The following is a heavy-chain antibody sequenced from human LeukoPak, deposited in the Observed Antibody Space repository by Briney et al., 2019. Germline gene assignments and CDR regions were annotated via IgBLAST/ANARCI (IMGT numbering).Heavy chain of an antibody. D-gene: IGHD6-6*01. J-gene: IGHJ4*02. CDR1: GFTFSSYS. CDR2: ISSSSSTI. V-gene: IGHV3-48*04. Sequence: PGGSLRLSCAASGFTFSSYSMNWVRQAPGKGLEWVSYISSSSSTIYYADSVKGRFTISRDNAKNSLYLQMNSLRAEDTAVYYCARDASARRRYFDYWGQGTLVTVSS. CDR3: ARDASARRRYFDY.